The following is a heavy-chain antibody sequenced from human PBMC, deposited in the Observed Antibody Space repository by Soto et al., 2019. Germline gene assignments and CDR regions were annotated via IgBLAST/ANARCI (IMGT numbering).Heavy chain of an antibody. CDR1: GYTFTSYD. Sequence: GASVNVSCKASGYTFTSYDINWVRQATGQGLEWMGWMNPNSGNTGYAQKFQGRVTMTRNTSIRTAYMELSSLRSEDTAVYYCARGFSVGVWLKIIVVVPAANTYYFDYWGQGTLVTVSS. D-gene: IGHD2-2*01. CDR2: MNPNSGNT. J-gene: IGHJ4*02. V-gene: IGHV1-8*02. CDR3: ARGFSVGVWLKIIVVVPAANTYYFDY.